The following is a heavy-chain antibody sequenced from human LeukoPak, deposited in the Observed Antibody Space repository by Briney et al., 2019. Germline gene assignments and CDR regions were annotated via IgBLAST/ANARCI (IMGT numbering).Heavy chain of an antibody. V-gene: IGHV3-30*02. CDR3: AKDRARLPSGWKLLTGVWY. J-gene: IGHJ4*02. Sequence: SGGSLRLSCAASGFTFSSYGMHWVRQAPGKGLEWVAFIRYDGSNKYYADSVKGRFTISRDNSKNTLYLQMNSLRAEDTAVYYCAKDRARLPSGWKLLTGVWYWGQGTLVTVSS. D-gene: IGHD3-10*01. CDR1: GFTFSSYG. CDR2: IRYDGSNK.